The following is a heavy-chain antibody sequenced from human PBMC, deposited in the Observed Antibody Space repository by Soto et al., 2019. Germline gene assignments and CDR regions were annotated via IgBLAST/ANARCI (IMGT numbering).Heavy chain of an antibody. CDR1: GFSLSTSGVG. D-gene: IGHD1-26*01. Sequence: QITLKESGPTLVKPTQTLTLTCSFSGFSLSTSGVGVGWIRQPPGKALEWLALIYWDDDKRYSPSLKSRLTITKDPSKNQVVLTMTNMDPVDTATYYCAHIVGAPNWFDPWGQGTLVTVSS. V-gene: IGHV2-5*02. CDR3: AHIVGAPNWFDP. CDR2: IYWDDDK. J-gene: IGHJ5*02.